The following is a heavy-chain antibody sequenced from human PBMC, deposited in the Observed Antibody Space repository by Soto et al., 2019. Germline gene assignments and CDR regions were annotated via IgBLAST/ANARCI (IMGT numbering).Heavy chain of an antibody. J-gene: IGHJ4*02. CDR3: ATYCSVGSCYLDY. CDR1: GGSISSGGYY. Sequence: QVQLQESGPGLVKPSQTLSLTCTVSGGSISSGGYYWSWIRQHPGNGLEWIGYIYYCGSTYYNPSLKSRVTIAVDTSKNQFSLKLSSVTSADTAVYYCATYCSVGSCYLDYWGQGTLVTVSS. CDR2: IYYCGST. D-gene: IGHD2-15*01. V-gene: IGHV4-31*03.